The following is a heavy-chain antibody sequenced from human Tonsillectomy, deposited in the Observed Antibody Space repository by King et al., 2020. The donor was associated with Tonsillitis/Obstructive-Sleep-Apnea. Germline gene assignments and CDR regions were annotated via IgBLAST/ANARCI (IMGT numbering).Heavy chain of an antibody. J-gene: IGHJ3*02. Sequence: VQLVESGAEVKKPGSSGKVSCKASGGTFSSYAISWVRQAPGQGLEWMGGIIPIFGTANYAQKFQGGVTITADESTSTAYMELSSLRSEDTAVYYCASGWNWGNAFDIWGQGTMVTVSS. CDR2: IIPIFGTA. CDR3: ASGWNWGNAFDI. D-gene: IGHD7-27*01. V-gene: IGHV1-69*01. CDR1: GGTFSSYA.